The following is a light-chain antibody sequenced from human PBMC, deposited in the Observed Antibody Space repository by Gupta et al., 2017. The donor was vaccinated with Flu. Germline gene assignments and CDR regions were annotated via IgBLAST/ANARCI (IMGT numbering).Light chain of an antibody. CDR1: QGISNY. Sequence: DIQMTQSPSSLSASVGDRVTITCRASQGISNYLAWYQQKPGKGPKLLIYAASTLQSGVPSRFSGSGSATDFTLTISMLQPEDVATYCSQKENRSPRTFGQGTKVEIK. V-gene: IGKV1-27*01. CDR2: AAS. J-gene: IGKJ1*01. CDR3: QKENRSPRT.